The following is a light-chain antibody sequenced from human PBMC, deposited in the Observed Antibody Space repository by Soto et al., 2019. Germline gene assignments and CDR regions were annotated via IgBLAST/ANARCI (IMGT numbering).Light chain of an antibody. CDR1: RNINNW. Sequence: DTQMTQSPSTLSASVGDRVTFTCRASRNINNWLAWYQQKPGKAPKVLVYDVSTLESGDPSRFSGSRSGTEFTLTMSRPQPDDFATYYCQHYNSFFDPGTKLDI. CDR3: QHYNSF. J-gene: IGKJ3*01. V-gene: IGKV1-5*01. CDR2: DVS.